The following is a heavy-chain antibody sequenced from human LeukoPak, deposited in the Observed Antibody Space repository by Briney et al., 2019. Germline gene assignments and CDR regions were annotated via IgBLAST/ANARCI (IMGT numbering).Heavy chain of an antibody. CDR2: INPNSGGT. CDR1: GYTFTGYY. CDR3: ARVQRGAVAGYYFDY. D-gene: IGHD6-19*01. J-gene: IGHJ4*02. V-gene: IGHV1-2*02. Sequence: ASVTVSFEASGYTFTGYYMHWVRQAPGQGLEWMGWINPNSGGTNYAQKFQGRVTMTRDTSISTAYMELSRLRSDDTAVYYCARVQRGAVAGYYFDYWGQGTLVTVSS.